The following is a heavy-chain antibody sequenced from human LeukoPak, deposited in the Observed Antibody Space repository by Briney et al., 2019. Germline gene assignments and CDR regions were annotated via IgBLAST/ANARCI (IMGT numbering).Heavy chain of an antibody. Sequence: SETLSLTCTVSGGSISSYYWSWIRQPPGKGLEWIGHIYYSGSTNYNPSLKSRVTISVDTSKNQFSLKLSSVTAADTAVYYCARTGLTTDYWGQGTLVTVSS. CDR1: GGSISSYY. V-gene: IGHV4-59*01. D-gene: IGHD1-14*01. J-gene: IGHJ4*02. CDR2: IYYSGST. CDR3: ARTGLTTDY.